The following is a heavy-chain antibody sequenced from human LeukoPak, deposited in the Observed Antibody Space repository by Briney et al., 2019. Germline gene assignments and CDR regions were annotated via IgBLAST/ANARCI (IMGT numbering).Heavy chain of an antibody. J-gene: IGHJ6*03. CDR2: IYPDDSDT. D-gene: IGHD2-8*01. CDR3: ARHGHCTNGVCYSNYYYYMDV. V-gene: IGHV5-51*01. Sequence: GESLKISCKGSGYSFTSYWIGWVRQMPGKGLEWMGIIYPDDSDTRYSPSFEGQVIISVDKSISTAYLQWSSLKASDTATYYCARHGHCTNGVCYSNYYYYMDVWGKGTTVTVPS. CDR1: GYSFTSYW.